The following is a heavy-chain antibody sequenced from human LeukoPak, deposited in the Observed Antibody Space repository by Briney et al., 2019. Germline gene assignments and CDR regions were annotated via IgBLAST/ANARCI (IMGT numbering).Heavy chain of an antibody. CDR1: GFTFSNYA. V-gene: IGHV3-23*01. J-gene: IGHJ6*03. D-gene: IGHD3-10*01. CDR2: ISGSGGST. CDR3: ARQHYYGSGSHSYYYMDV. Sequence: GGSLRLSCAASGFTFSNYAMSWVRQAPGKGLEWVSAISGSGGSTYYADSVKGRFTISRDNAKNSLYLQMNSLRAEDTAVYYCARQHYYGSGSHSYYYMDVWGKGTTVTISS.